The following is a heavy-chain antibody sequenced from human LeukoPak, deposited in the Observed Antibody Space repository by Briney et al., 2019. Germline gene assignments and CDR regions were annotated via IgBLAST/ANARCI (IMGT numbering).Heavy chain of an antibody. CDR1: GYTLTELS. Sequence: ASVKVSCKVSGYTLTELSMHWVRQAPGKGLEWMGGFDPEDGQTIYAQKFQGRVTMTEDTSTDTAYMELSSLRSEDTAVYYCARVVGLTGYSSSWYSGYYYYMDVWGKGTTVTVSS. D-gene: IGHD6-13*01. V-gene: IGHV1-24*01. J-gene: IGHJ6*03. CDR2: FDPEDGQT. CDR3: ARVVGLTGYSSSWYSGYYYYMDV.